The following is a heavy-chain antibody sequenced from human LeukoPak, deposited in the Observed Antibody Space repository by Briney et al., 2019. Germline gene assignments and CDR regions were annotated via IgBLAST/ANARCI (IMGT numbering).Heavy chain of an antibody. CDR1: GGSISSSTNW. CDR3: ATNGYYCMDV. V-gene: IGHV4-4*02. D-gene: IGHD2-8*01. Sequence: SETLSLTCAVSGGSISSSTNWWSWVRQPPGKGLEWIGEIYHSGGTNYNPSLKSGITISVDKSQNQFSLKVNSLTAADTAVYYCATNGYYCMDVWGKGTTVTVSS. J-gene: IGHJ6*03. CDR2: IYHSGGT.